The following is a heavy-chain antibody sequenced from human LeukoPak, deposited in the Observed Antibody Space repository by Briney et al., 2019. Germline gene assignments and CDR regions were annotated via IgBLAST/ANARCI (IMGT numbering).Heavy chain of an antibody. J-gene: IGHJ4*02. CDR2: ISASGGST. CDR3: YIPYYDTSSYKGY. CDR1: GFTFSSYA. Sequence: GGSLRLSCAASGFTFSSYAMTWVRQAPGKGLEWVSAISASGGSTYYADSVKGRFTISRDNSKNTLYLQMNSLRAEDTAVYYCYIPYYDTSSYKGYWGQGTLATVSS. V-gene: IGHV3-23*01. D-gene: IGHD3-22*01.